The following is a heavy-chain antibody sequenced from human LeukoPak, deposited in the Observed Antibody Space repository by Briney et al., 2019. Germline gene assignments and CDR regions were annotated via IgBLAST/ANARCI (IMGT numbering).Heavy chain of an antibody. V-gene: IGHV1-18*01. CDR2: ISAYNGNT. D-gene: IGHD2-15*01. Sequence: ASVKVSCKASGYTFTSYGISWVRQAAGQGLEWMGWISAYNGNTNYAQKLQGRVTMTTDTSTSTAYMELRSLRSDDTAVYYCARGGKYGCSSGSCYADSWGQGTLVTVSS. CDR1: GYTFTSYG. CDR3: ARGGKYGCSSGSCYADS. J-gene: IGHJ5*01.